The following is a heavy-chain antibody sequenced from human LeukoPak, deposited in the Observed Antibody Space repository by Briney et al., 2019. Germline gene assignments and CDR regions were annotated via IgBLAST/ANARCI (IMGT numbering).Heavy chain of an antibody. CDR1: GYTFTGYY. V-gene: IGHV1-18*04. CDR3: ARLDISSWDVDY. CDR2: ISAYNGNT. J-gene: IGHJ4*02. Sequence: ASVKVSCKASGYTFTGYYVHWVRQAPGQGLEWMGWISAYNGNTNYAQKLQGRVTMTTDTSTSTAYMELRSLRSEDTAVYYCARLDISSWDVDYWGQGTLVTVSS. D-gene: IGHD6-13*01.